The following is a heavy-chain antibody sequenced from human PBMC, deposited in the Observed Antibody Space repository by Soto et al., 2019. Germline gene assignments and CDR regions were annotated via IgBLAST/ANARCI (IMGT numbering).Heavy chain of an antibody. V-gene: IGHV4-59*01. J-gene: IGHJ4*02. CDR1: RGSIISYY. CDR3: ARGMTTVTTFDY. D-gene: IGHD4-17*01. Sequence: XXTLSLTCTVSRGSIISYYWSWIRQPPGQGLQWTGDXYYSGXNNYNHSLNSRXTISVETSTKQFTLKMTSVTAADTAAYYCARGMTTVTTFDYWGKGTLVTVYS. CDR2: XYYSGXN.